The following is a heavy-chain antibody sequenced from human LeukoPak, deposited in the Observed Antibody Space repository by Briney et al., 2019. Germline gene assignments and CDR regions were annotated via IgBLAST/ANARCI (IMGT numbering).Heavy chain of an antibody. V-gene: IGHV4-30-2*01. CDR3: ARSIAARVHYFDY. Sequence: PSQTLSLTCTVSGGSISSGGYYWSWIRQPPGKGLEWIGYIYHSGSTYYNPSLKSRVTISVDRSKNQFSLKLSSVTAADTAVYYCARSIAARVHYFDYWGQGTLVTVSS. CDR1: GGSISSGGYY. D-gene: IGHD6-6*01. CDR2: IYHSGST. J-gene: IGHJ4*02.